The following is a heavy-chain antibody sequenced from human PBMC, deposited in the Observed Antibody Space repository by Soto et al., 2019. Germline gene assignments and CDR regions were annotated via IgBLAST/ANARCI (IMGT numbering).Heavy chain of an antibody. J-gene: IGHJ4*02. D-gene: IGHD3-22*01. V-gene: IGHV1-69*13. CDR3: ARSYYYDSSGYWDY. CDR2: IIPIFGTA. CDR1: GGTFSSYA. Sequence: GASVKVSCKASGGTFSSYAISWVRQAPGQGLEWMGGIIPIFGTANYAQKFKGRVTITADESTSTAYMELSSLRSEDTAVYYCARSYYYDSSGYWDYWGQGTPVTVSS.